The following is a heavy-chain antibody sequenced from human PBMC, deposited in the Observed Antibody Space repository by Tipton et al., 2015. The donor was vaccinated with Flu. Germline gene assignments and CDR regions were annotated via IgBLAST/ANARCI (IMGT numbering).Heavy chain of an antibody. J-gene: IGHJ6*02. Sequence: TLPLTCAVYGGSFSGYYWSWIRQPPGKGLEWIGEINHSGSTNYNPSLKSRVTISVDTSKNQFSLKLSSVTAADTAVYYCARDDRVVVVPAAMGFLYGMDVWGQGTTVTVSS. V-gene: IGHV4-34*01. CDR3: ARDDRVVVVPAAMGFLYGMDV. CDR2: INHSGST. D-gene: IGHD2-2*01. CDR1: GGSFSGYY.